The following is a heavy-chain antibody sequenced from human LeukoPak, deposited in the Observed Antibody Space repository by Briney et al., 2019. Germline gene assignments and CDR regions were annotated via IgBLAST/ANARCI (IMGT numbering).Heavy chain of an antibody. D-gene: IGHD3-22*01. CDR3: ARRPTGGRAIHPGRVVVTNRRDWYFDL. CDR2: IYYSGST. Sequence: SETLSLTCTVSGGSISSSSYYWGWIRQPPGKGLEWIGSIYYSGSTYYNPSLKSRVTISVDTSKNQFSLKLSSVTAADTAVYYCARRPTGGRAIHPGRVVVTNRRDWYFDLWGRGTLVTVSS. J-gene: IGHJ2*01. V-gene: IGHV4-39*01. CDR1: GGSISSSSYY.